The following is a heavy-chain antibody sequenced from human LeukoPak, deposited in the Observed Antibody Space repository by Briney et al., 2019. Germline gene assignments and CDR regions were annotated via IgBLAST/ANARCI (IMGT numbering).Heavy chain of an antibody. V-gene: IGHV3-23*01. CDR3: AKDRVRSYDSSGYYYDY. J-gene: IGHJ4*02. Sequence: GGSLRLSCAASGFTFSSYAMSWVRQAPGKGLEWVSAISGSGGSTYYADSVKGRFTISRDNSKNTLYLQMNSLRAEDTAVYYCAKDRVRSYDSSGYYYDYWGQGTLVTVSS. CDR1: GFTFSSYA. D-gene: IGHD3-22*01. CDR2: ISGSGGST.